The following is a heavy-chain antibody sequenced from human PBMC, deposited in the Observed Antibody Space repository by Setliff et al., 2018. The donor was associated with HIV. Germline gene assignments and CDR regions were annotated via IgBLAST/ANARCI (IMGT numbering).Heavy chain of an antibody. CDR1: GYSFTSYW. J-gene: IGHJ4*02. CDR3: ARGFYGDYYFDY. CDR2: IDPSNSNT. Sequence: LGESLKLSCKGSGYSFTSYWISWVRQMPGKGLEWMGRIDPSNSNTNYSPSFQGHVTISADKSISTAYLQWSSLKASDTAMYYCARGFYGDYYFDYWGQGTLVTVSS. V-gene: IGHV5-10-1*01. D-gene: IGHD4-17*01.